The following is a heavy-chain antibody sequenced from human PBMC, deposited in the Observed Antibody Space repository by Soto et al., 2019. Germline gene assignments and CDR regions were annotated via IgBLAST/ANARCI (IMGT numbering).Heavy chain of an antibody. J-gene: IGHJ6*03. V-gene: IGHV3-23*01. CDR2: ISGSGGST. CDR1: GFTFSSYA. CDR3: AKGGYCSSTSCYGSYYYYMDV. Sequence: GGSLRLSCAASGFTFSSYAMSWIRQAPGKGLEWVSAISGSGGSTYYADSVKGRFTISRDNSKNTLYLQMNSLRAEDTAVYYCAKGGYCSSTSCYGSYYYYMDVWGKGTTVTVSS. D-gene: IGHD2-2*01.